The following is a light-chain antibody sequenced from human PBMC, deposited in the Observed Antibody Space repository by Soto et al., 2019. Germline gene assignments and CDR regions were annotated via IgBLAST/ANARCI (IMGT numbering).Light chain of an antibody. Sequence: QSVLTQPASVSGSPGQSITISCTGTSSDVGSYNLVSWYQQHPGKVPKLIIYQGGQRPSGVSSRFSGSKSGNTASLTISGLQAEDEAEYFCSSYAGSSTLFVFVTGTKVTVL. J-gene: IGLJ1*01. CDR1: SSDVGSYNL. V-gene: IGLV2-23*01. CDR2: QGG. CDR3: SSYAGSSTLFV.